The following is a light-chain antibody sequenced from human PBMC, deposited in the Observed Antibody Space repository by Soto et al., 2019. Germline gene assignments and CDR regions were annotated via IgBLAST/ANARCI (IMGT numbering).Light chain of an antibody. V-gene: IGKV3-20*01. CDR3: QQYSSSRT. Sequence: EIVMTQSPATLSVSPGESATLSCRASQSVSSNLAWHQQKPGQAPRLLMYDASSRATGIPDRFSGSGSRTDITLTISRLEPEDFAVYYCQQYSSSRTFGQGTKVDIK. CDR2: DAS. CDR1: QSVSSN. J-gene: IGKJ1*01.